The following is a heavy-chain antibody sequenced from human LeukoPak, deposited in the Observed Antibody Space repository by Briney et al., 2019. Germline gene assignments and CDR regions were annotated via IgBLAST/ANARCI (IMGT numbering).Heavy chain of an antibody. V-gene: IGHV4-59*01. D-gene: IGHD5-18*01. CDR1: GGSISSYY. CDR3: ARVGGYSYGYYYYYMDV. Sequence: SETLSLTCTVSGGSISSYYWSWIRQPPGKGLEWIGYIYYSGSTNYNPSLKSRVTISVDTSKNQFSLKLSSVTAADTAVYYCARVGGYSYGYYYYYMDVWGKGTTVTISS. CDR2: IYYSGST. J-gene: IGHJ6*03.